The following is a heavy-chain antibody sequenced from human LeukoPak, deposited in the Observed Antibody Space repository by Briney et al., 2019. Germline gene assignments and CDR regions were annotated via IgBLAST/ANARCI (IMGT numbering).Heavy chain of an antibody. CDR1: GFTVSSNY. D-gene: IGHD7-27*01. Sequence: GGSLRLSCAASGFTVSSNYMSWVRQAPGKGLEWVSVIYSGGSTYYADSVKGRFTISRDNSKNTLYLQMNSLRAEDTAVYYCARVAAYTGVDYWGQGTLVTVPS. CDR2: IYSGGST. J-gene: IGHJ4*02. V-gene: IGHV3-53*01. CDR3: ARVAAYTGVDY.